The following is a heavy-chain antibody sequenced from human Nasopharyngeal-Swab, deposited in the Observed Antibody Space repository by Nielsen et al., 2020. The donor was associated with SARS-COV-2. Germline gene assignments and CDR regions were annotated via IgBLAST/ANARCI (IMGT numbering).Heavy chain of an antibody. J-gene: IGHJ6*02. Sequence: ASVKVSCKVSGYTLTELSMHWVRQAPGKGLEWMGGFDPEDGETIYAQNFQGRVTITADKSTSTAYMDLSRLKSEDTAVYYCARGDTDYYYYGLDVWGQGTTVTVSS. CDR2: FDPEDGET. D-gene: IGHD5-18*01. CDR1: GYTLTELS. V-gene: IGHV1-24*01. CDR3: ARGDTDYYYYGLDV.